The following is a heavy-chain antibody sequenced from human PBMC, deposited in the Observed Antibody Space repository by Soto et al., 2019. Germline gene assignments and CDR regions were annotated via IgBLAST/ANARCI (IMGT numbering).Heavy chain of an antibody. CDR1: GYTFTGHY. Sequence: QVQLVQSGAEVKKPGASVKVSCKASGYTFTGHYIHWVRQAPEQGPEWMGEIGPESGDTRYAQKCQGRVTMTRDTSITTVYMELKKLSPDDTAVYYCGRGRSGQIVVFYWGQGTPVTVS. V-gene: IGHV1-2*02. CDR3: GRGRSGQIVVFY. D-gene: IGHD1-26*01. CDR2: IGPESGDT. J-gene: IGHJ4*02.